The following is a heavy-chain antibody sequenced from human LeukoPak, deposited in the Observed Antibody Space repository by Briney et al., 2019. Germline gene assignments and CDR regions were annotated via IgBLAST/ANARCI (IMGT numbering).Heavy chain of an antibody. J-gene: IGHJ3*02. CDR2: IYHSGST. CDR3: ARNNYDSSGYYSDDAFDI. D-gene: IGHD3-22*01. V-gene: IGHV4-39*07. CDR1: GGSISSSSYY. Sequence: SETLSLTCTVSGGSISSSSYYWGWIRQPPGKGLEWIGSIYHSGSTNYNPSLKSRVTISVDKSKNQFSLKLSSVTAADTAVYYCARNNYDSSGYYSDDAFDIWGQGTMVTVSS.